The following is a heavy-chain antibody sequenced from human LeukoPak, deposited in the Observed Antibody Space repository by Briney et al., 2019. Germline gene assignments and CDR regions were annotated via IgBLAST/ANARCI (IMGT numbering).Heavy chain of an antibody. V-gene: IGHV4-34*01. J-gene: IGHJ5*02. CDR1: GGSFSGYY. CDR3: ARVPTIFGVVVSWFDP. D-gene: IGHD3-3*01. CDR2: IHYSGRI. Sequence: SETLSLTCAVYGGSFSGYYWTWIRQPPGKGLEWIGEIHYSGRINYNPSLKSRVTISVDTSKIQFSLKLSSVTAADTAVYYCARVPTIFGVVVSWFDPWGQGTLVTVSS.